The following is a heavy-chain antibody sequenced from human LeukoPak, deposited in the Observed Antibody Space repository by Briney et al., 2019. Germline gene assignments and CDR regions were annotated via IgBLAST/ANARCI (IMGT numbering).Heavy chain of an antibody. CDR1: GGSFSGYY. Sequence: PSETLSLTCAVYGGSFSGYYWSWIRQPPGKGLEWIGEINHSGSTNYNPSLKSRVTISVDTSKNQFSLKLSSVTAADTAVYCCARGYSSGYYYGFDYWGQGTLVTVSS. J-gene: IGHJ4*02. V-gene: IGHV4-34*01. D-gene: IGHD3-22*01. CDR2: INHSGST. CDR3: ARGYSSGYYYGFDY.